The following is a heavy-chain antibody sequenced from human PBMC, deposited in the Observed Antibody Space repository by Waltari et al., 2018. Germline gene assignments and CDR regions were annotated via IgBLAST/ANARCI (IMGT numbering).Heavy chain of an antibody. CDR2: GGVPARQLGKG. D-gene: IGHD2-21*01. J-gene: IGHJ6*02. CDR3: ARVTNCGDACFSSNWGFLYYSPMDV. Sequence: QVQLVQSGPGMKTPGSSMTVSCTASGGDLSDLGINWIRQAPGQGLEGVGGGGVPARQLGKGKVEPKFVERIKPRGDDSWTPGCLDLHDITSDDPAVYFCARVTNCGDACFSSNWGFLYYSPMDVWGPGASVIVSS. CDR1: GGDLSDLG. V-gene: IGHV1-69*01.